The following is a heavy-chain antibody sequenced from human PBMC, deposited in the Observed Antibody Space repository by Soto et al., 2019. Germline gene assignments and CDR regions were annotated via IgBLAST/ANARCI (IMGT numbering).Heavy chain of an antibody. CDR3: APHTLDTGMPSGY. CDR1: GYTFTNYG. CDR2: IGGYKGNT. Sequence: QVQLEQSGAEVREPGASVKVSCKASGYTFTNYGVSWVRQAHGQGLEWMGWIGGYKGNTNYAQKLQGRVTLTTDTSTSTAYMELRSLRSDDTAVYYCAPHTLDTGMPSGYWGQGTLVTVSS. D-gene: IGHD5-18*01. J-gene: IGHJ4*02. V-gene: IGHV1-18*01.